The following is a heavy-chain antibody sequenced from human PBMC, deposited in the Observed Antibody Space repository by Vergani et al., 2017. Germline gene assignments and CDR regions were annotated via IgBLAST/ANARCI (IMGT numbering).Heavy chain of an antibody. J-gene: IGHJ5*02. Sequence: QVRLQESGPGLVKPSETLSLTCSVSGGSMSGYYWSWIRQPPGKELEWIGYMYHSGSTNYNPSRGTRVTISGDTSKNQFSLKLNSVTAADTAVYYCGRVADFYGLGSRLLDLWGQGILVTVSS. CDR1: GGSMSGYY. CDR2: MYHSGST. V-gene: IGHV4-59*01. D-gene: IGHD3-10*01. CDR3: GRVADFYGLGSRLLDL.